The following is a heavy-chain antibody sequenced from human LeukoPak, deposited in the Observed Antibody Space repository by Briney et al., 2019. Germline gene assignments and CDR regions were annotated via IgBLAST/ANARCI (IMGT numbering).Heavy chain of an antibody. D-gene: IGHD6-13*01. CDR3: AKDGGSSWYVRDYYMDV. V-gene: IGHV3-23*01. J-gene: IGHJ6*03. CDR2: TSGSGGST. CDR1: GFTFSSYA. Sequence: GGSLRLSCAASGFTFSSYAMSWVRQAPGKGLEWVSATSGSGGSTYYADSVKGRFTISRDNSKNTLYLQMNSLSAEDTAVYYCAKDGGSSWYVRDYYMDVWGEGTTVTVSS.